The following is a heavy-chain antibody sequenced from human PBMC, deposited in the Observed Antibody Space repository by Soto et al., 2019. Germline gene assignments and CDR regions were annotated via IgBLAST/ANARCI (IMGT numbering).Heavy chain of an antibody. CDR3: GKLSCYSAMDV. V-gene: IGHV4-59*01. J-gene: IGHJ6*02. D-gene: IGHD5-18*01. CDR2: IYYSGST. Sequence: SETLSLTCTVSGGSISSYYWSWIRQPPGKGLEWIGYIYYSGSTNYNPSFKSRVTISVDEYKNQFPLKLSSVTAADTAVYYCGKLSCYSAMDVGGQGTTVPSP. CDR1: GGSISSYY.